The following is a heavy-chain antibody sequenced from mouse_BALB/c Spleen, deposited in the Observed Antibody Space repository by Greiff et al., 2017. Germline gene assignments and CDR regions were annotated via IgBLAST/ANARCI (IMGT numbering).Heavy chain of an antibody. J-gene: IGHJ1*01. CDR3: ARPRITTAPYWYFDV. CDR1: GFAFSSYD. CDR2: ISSGGGST. Sequence: EVMLVESGGGLVKPGGSLKLSCAASGFAFSSYDMSWVRQTPEKRLEWVAYISSGGGSTYYPDTVKGRFTISRDNAKNTLYLQMSSLKSEDTAMYYCARPRITTAPYWYFDVWGAGTTVTVSS. V-gene: IGHV5-12-1*01. D-gene: IGHD1-2*01.